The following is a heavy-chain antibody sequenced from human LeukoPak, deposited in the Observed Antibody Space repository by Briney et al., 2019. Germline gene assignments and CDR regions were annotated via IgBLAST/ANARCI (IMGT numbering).Heavy chain of an antibody. D-gene: IGHD3-10*01. CDR2: IDSTSRYI. CDR3: ARDTSGSSSTTFFDL. V-gene: IGHV3-21*01. Sequence: PGGSLRLSCVASGFTFSSAIMNWVRQAPGKGMEWVSNIDSTSRYIYYADSVKGRFTISRDNAKESLYLQMNSLGAEDTAVYYCARDTSGSSSTTFFDLWGQGALVTVSS. CDR1: GFTFSSAI. J-gene: IGHJ4*02.